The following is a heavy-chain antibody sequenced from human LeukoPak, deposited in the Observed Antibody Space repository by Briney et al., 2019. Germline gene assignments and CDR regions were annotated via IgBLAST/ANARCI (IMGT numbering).Heavy chain of an antibody. V-gene: IGHV4-4*07. CDR1: GGSIGNYY. J-gene: IGHJ2*01. CDR2: IYSGST. Sequence: PSETLSLTCSVSGGSIGNYYWSWIRQPAGKRPEWIGRIYSGSTNYNPSLRSRVSISVDTSKNRFFLNLYSVTAADTALYYCARAVYHNSASWYFDVWGPGTLVTVSS. CDR3: ARAVYHNSASWYFDV. D-gene: IGHD3-22*01.